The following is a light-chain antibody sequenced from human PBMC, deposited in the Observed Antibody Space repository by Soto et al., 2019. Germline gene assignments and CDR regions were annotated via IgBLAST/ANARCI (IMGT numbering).Light chain of an antibody. CDR2: SYN. CDR3: AALDGSLISYV. Sequence: QSVLTQPPSASGTPGQRVTISCSGSSSNIGSNTGNSYQQLPGTAPKLVIFSYNQRPSGVPDRFSGSKSGTSASLAIGGRQSEDEADYFCAALDGSLISYVFATWTQLTVL. CDR1: SSNIGSNT. V-gene: IGLV1-44*01. J-gene: IGLJ1*01.